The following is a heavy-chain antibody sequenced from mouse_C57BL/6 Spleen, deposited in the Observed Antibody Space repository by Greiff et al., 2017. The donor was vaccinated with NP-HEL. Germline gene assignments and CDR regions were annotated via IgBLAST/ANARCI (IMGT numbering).Heavy chain of an antibody. V-gene: IGHV5-9*01. J-gene: IGHJ1*03. Sequence: EVQLQESGGGLVKPGGSLKLSCAASGFTFSSYTMSWVRQTPEKRLEWVATISGGGGNTYYPDSVKGRFTISRDNAKNTLYLQMSSLRSEDTALYYCARRYSNQYFDVWGTGTTVTVSS. CDR2: ISGGGGNT. D-gene: IGHD2-5*01. CDR3: ARRYSNQYFDV. CDR1: GFTFSSYT.